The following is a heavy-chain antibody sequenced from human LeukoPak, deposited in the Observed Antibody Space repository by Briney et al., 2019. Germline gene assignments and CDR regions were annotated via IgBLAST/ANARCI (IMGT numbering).Heavy chain of an antibody. D-gene: IGHD3-9*01. J-gene: IGHJ6*04. V-gene: IGHV3-23*01. CDR1: GFTFSSYA. CDR3: AKLEGYFDWLLNEYYYYGMDV. Sequence: SGGSLRLSCAASGFTFSSYAMSWVRQAPGKGLEWVSAISGSGGSTYYADSVKGRFTISRDNSKNTLYLQMNSLRAEDTAVYYCAKLEGYFDWLLNEYYYYGMDVWGKGTTVTVSS. CDR2: ISGSGGST.